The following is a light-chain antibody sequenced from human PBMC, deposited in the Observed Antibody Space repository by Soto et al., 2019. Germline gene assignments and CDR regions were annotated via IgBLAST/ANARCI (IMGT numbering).Light chain of an antibody. CDR2: SAS. V-gene: IGKV1-5*03. CDR3: QQYHSYPPT. CDR1: QTISSW. Sequence: DILMTQSPSTLSASVGDRVTITCRASQTISSWLAWFQQKPGKAPNLLIFSASTLESGVPSRFSGSGSGTEFTLTISSLQPDDFATYYCQQYHSYPPTFGGGTKVEIK. J-gene: IGKJ4*01.